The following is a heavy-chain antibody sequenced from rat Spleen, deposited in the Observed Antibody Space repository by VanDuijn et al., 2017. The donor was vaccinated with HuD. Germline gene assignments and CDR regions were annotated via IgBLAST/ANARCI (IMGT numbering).Heavy chain of an antibody. V-gene: IGHV5S23*01. Sequence: VQLKESGPGLVQPSQTLSLTCTVSGFSLISYAVNWVRQPPGKGLAWVAYISTGGDNTYYRDSVKGRFTISRDNAKSTLYLQMGSLRSEDTATYYCARGTYFRHWGQGVMVTVSS. CDR1: GFSLISYA. D-gene: IGHD4-6*01. CDR3: ARGTYFRH. CDR2: ISTGGDNT. J-gene: IGHJ2*01.